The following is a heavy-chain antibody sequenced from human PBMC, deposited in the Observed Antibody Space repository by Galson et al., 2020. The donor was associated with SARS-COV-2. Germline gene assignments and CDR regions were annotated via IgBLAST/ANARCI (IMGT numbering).Heavy chain of an antibody. CDR2: INHSGTT. J-gene: IGHJ4*02. CDR1: GGSISSYY. CDR3: ARIASYGNYDY. D-gene: IGHD4-17*01. Sequence: ETSETLSLTCAASGGSISSYYWSWIRQPPGKGLEWIGYINHSGTTNYTPSLKSRVTMSVDTSKNQFSLKLSSVTAADTAVYYCARIASYGNYDYWGQGTLVTVSS. V-gene: IGHV4-59*01.